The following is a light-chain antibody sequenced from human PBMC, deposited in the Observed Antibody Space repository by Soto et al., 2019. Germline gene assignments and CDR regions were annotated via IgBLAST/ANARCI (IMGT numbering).Light chain of an antibody. CDR3: IQTLHTPWT. Sequence: DIVMTQSPLSLPVTPGEPASISCRSSQSLLHSNGYNYLSWYIQKPGRSPQLLIYLGPHRASGVPDRFSCSGSGTDFTRSISRVEAYDVGVYDGIQTLHTPWTCGQGTKVDIK. V-gene: IGKV2-28*01. CDR2: LGP. J-gene: IGKJ1*01. CDR1: QSLLHSNGYNY.